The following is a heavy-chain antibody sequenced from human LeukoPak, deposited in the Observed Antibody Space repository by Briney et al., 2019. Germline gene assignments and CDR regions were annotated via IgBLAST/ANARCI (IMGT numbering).Heavy chain of an antibody. CDR3: ARDDGSTWLLDY. D-gene: IGHD6-13*01. Sequence: GASVKVSCKASGYTFSNYAVHWVRQAPGQGLEWMGWIIPGYGNTKYSQKFQGRVTISRDTSANTVYMELSSLRSEDTAVYYCARDDGSTWLLDYWGQGTLVTVSS. CDR2: IIPGYGNT. CDR1: GYTFSNYA. J-gene: IGHJ4*02. V-gene: IGHV1-3*01.